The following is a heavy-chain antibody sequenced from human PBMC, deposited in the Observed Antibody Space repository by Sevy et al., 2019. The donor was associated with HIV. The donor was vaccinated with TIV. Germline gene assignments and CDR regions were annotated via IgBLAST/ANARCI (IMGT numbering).Heavy chain of an antibody. CDR1: GFTFGDYA. Sequence: GGSLRLSCTTSGFTFGDYAMGWFRQAPGKGLEWVGFIRTTASGGTTDDAASVKGTFIISRDDSKSIAYLQMNSLKTEDTAVYYCTRSFSVTWYPHYWGQGTLVTVSS. CDR2: IRTTASGGTT. D-gene: IGHD6-13*01. J-gene: IGHJ4*02. V-gene: IGHV3-49*03. CDR3: TRSFSVTWYPHY.